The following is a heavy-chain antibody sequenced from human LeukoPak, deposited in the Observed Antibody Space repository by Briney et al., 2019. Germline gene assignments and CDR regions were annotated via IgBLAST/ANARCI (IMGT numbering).Heavy chain of an antibody. J-gene: IGHJ3*02. D-gene: IGHD2-15*01. V-gene: IGHV3-48*01. CDR1: GFTFSSYS. CDR3: ARDRSPVASLPGI. CDR2: ISSSSSSTI. Sequence: GGSLRLSCAASGFTFSSYSMNWVRQAPGKGLEWVSYISSSSSSTIYYADSVKGRFTISRDNAKNSLYLQMNSLRAEDTAVYYCARDRSPVASLPGIWGQGTMVTVSS.